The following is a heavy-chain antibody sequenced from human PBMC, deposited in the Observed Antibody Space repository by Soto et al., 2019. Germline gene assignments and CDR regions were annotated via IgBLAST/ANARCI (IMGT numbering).Heavy chain of an antibody. Sequence: GGSLRLSCAASGFTFKTYGMHWVRQAPGKGPEWVALISYDGTNKFYADSVKGRFTISRDNSKSTLYLQVDSLRPEDAAVYYCARDPKTSGGQHWAFNYFDSWGQGTLVTVSS. V-gene: IGHV3-30*03. D-gene: IGHD7-27*01. CDR2: ISYDGTNK. J-gene: IGHJ4*02. CDR3: ARDPKTSGGQHWAFNYFDS. CDR1: GFTFKTYG.